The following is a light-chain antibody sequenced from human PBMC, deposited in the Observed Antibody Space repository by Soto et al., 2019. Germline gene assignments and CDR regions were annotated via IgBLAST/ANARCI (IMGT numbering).Light chain of an antibody. Sequence: QSVLTQPPSASGTPGQSRTISCSGGYSNIGSHYVYWYQHFPATAPRLLIVRDGQRPSGVADRFFGSKSGTSASLPITGLQSEDEAHYYCPVCDNSMTAWVFGRGTKLTVL. CDR1: YSNIGSHY. CDR3: PVCDNSMTAWV. V-gene: IGLV1-47*01. CDR2: RDG. J-gene: IGLJ3*02.